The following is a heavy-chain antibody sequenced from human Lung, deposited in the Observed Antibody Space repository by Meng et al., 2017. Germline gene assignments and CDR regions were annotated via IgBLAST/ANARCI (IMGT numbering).Heavy chain of an antibody. CDR3: AKDLSKQQQLGELDY. CDR1: GFTFSSYG. D-gene: IGHD6-13*01. J-gene: IGHJ4*02. Sequence: QVQLVESGGGVVQPGRSLRLSGAASGFTFSSYGMHWVRQAPSKGLEWVAVISYDGSNKYYADSVKGRFTISRDNSKNTLYLQMNSLRAEDTAVYYCAKDLSKQQQLGELDYWGQGTLVTVSS. V-gene: IGHV3-30*18. CDR2: ISYDGSNK.